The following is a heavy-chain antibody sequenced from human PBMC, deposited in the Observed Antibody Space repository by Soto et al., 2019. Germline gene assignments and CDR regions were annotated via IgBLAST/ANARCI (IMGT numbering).Heavy chain of an antibody. CDR2: IYYSGST. V-gene: IGHV4-59*01. CDR1: GGSISSYY. CDR3: ARVIATVTRRNYYYYYMDV. J-gene: IGHJ6*03. Sequence: PSETLSLTSTVSGGSISSYYWSWIRQPPGKGLEWIGYIYYSGSTNYNPSLKSRVTISVDTSKNQFSLKLSSVTAADTAVYYCARVIATVTRRNYYYYYMDVWGKGTTVTVSS. D-gene: IGHD4-4*01.